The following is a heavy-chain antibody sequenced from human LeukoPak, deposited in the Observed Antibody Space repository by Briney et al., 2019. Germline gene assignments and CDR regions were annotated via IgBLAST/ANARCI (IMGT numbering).Heavy chain of an antibody. CDR1: GYTFTSYG. V-gene: IGHV1-18*01. D-gene: IGHD3-22*01. Sequence: ASVKVSCKASGYTFTSYGISWVRQAPGQGLEWMGWISAYNGNTNYAQKLQGRVTMTTDTSTSTAYMELRSLRSDDTAVYYCAGDGYYYDSSGYYRNYYYYGMDVWGQGTTVTVSS. J-gene: IGHJ6*02. CDR2: ISAYNGNT. CDR3: AGDGYYYDSSGYYRNYYYYGMDV.